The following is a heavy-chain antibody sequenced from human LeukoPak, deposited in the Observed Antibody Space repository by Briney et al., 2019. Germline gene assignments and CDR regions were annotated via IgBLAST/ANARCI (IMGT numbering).Heavy chain of an antibody. CDR2: IYSDGST. D-gene: IGHD4-17*01. Sequence: PGGSLRLSCAASGFTVISNYMSWVRQAPGKGLEWVSLIYSDGSTYYADSVKGRFTISRDTSKNTLYLQMNNLRAEDTAVYYCALVTTVTYHYWGQGTLVTVSS. V-gene: IGHV3-66*01. CDR1: GFTVISNY. CDR3: ALVTTVTYHY. J-gene: IGHJ4*02.